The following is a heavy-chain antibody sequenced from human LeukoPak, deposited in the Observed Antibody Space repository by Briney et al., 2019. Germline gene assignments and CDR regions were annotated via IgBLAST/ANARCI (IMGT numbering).Heavy chain of an antibody. V-gene: IGHV3-30*18. Sequence: GRSLRLSCAASGFTFSSYGMYWVRQAPGKGLEWVAVISYDGSNKYYADSVKGRFTISRDNSKNTLYLQMDSLRAEDTAVYYCAKILPDTVTADYWGQGTLVTVSS. J-gene: IGHJ4*02. CDR2: ISYDGSNK. D-gene: IGHD4-11*01. CDR1: GFTFSSYG. CDR3: AKILPDTVTADY.